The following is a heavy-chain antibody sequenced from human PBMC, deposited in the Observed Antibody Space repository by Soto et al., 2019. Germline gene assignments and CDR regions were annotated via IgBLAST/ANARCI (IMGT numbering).Heavy chain of an antibody. CDR3: ATAAPLRIYYYGMDV. Sequence: SETLSLTCTMSGGFISSNNWWTWVRQPPGKRLEWIGEIYHSGSPNYNPTLKSRVTISVDKSNNHFSLTMISVTAADTAVYYCATAAPLRIYYYGMDVWGQGTTVTVSS. J-gene: IGHJ6*02. CDR1: GGFISSNNW. CDR2: IYHSGSP. V-gene: IGHV4-4*02.